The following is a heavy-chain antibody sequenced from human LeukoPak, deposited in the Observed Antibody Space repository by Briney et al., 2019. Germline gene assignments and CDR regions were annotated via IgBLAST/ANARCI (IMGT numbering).Heavy chain of an antibody. CDR2: ISGSAAT. J-gene: IGHJ4*02. V-gene: IGHV3-23*01. CDR3: AKRQANWGFFDY. Sequence: GGSLRPSCAASGFTLSSYVMSWVRQAPGKGLEWVSCISGSAATYYADSVKGRFTISRDNTKNTLYLQMNSLSAEDTAVYYCAKRQANWGFFDYWGQGTLVTVSS. CDR1: GFTLSSYV. D-gene: IGHD7-27*01.